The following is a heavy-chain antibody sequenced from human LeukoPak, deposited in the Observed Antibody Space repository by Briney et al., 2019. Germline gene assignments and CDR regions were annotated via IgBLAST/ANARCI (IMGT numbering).Heavy chain of an antibody. V-gene: IGHV5-51*01. J-gene: IGHJ3*02. CDR3: ARRTFDHKSKELSKSSTSCPDAFDI. CDR1: GYSFTSYW. CDR2: IYPGDSDT. D-gene: IGHD2-2*01. Sequence: GESLKISCKGSGYSFTSYWIGWVRQMPGKGLEWMGIIYPGDSDTRYSPSFQGQVTISADKSISAAYLQWSSLKASDTAMYYCARRTFDHKSKELSKSSTSCPDAFDIWGQGTMVTVSS.